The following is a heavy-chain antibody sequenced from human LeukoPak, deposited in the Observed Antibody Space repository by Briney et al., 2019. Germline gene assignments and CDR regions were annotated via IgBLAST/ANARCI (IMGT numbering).Heavy chain of an antibody. Sequence: PSLTLSLTCTVPGVSISSGDYYWSWIRQPPGKGLEWIGYIYSSGSTYYNPSLKSRATVSLDTSKNQLSLKLSSVTAADTAVYYCARPYYYDSRIDPWGQGTLVTVSS. J-gene: IGHJ5*02. CDR1: GVSISSGDYY. CDR2: IYSSGST. CDR3: ARPYYYDSRIDP. V-gene: IGHV4-30-4*01. D-gene: IGHD3-22*01.